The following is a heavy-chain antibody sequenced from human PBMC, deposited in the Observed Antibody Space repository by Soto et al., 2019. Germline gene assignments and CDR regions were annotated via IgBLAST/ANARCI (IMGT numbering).Heavy chain of an antibody. CDR1: GFSLSTSGVG. CDR3: ANQWLALGPFDF. D-gene: IGHD6-19*01. V-gene: IGHV2-5*01. CDR2: IYWNDDK. J-gene: IGHJ4*02. Sequence: QITLKESGPTLVKPTQPVTLTCTFSGFSLSTSGVGVGWIRQPPGKALEWLALIYWNDDKRYSPSLKSRLTITKDISKKQVVLIVTNMDPVDTATYYCANQWLALGPFDFWGQGTLVTVPS.